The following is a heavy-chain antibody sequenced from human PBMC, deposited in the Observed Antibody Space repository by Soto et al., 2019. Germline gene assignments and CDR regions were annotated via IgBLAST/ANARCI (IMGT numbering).Heavy chain of an antibody. Sequence: PSETLSLTCTVSGGSISSYYWSWIRQPPGKGLEWIGYIYYSGSTNYNPSLKSRVTISVDTSKNQFSLKLNSMTAADTAMYYCARPGSTSRWFYFDSWGRGTLVTVSS. CDR2: IYYSGST. CDR3: ARPGSTSRWFYFDS. V-gene: IGHV4-59*08. J-gene: IGHJ4*02. D-gene: IGHD2-15*01. CDR1: GGSISSYY.